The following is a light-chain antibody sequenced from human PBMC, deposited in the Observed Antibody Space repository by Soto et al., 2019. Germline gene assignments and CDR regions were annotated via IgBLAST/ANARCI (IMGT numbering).Light chain of an antibody. Sequence: EIVMTQSPATLAVSPGERVALPCRASQSVSRNLAWYQQKSGQAPRLLIYGASSRATDTPARFSGSGSGTEFTLTISRLQSEDFAVYYCQQYNNWPYTFGLGTKLEMK. J-gene: IGKJ2*01. CDR2: GAS. CDR3: QQYNNWPYT. CDR1: QSVSRN. V-gene: IGKV3-15*01.